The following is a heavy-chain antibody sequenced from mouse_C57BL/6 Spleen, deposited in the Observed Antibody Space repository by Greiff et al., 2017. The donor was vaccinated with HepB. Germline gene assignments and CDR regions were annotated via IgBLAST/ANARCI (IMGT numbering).Heavy chain of an antibody. J-gene: IGHJ4*01. CDR2: IDPSDSET. CDR1: GYTFTSYW. Sequence: QVQLQQPGAELVRPGSSVKLSSKASGYTFTSYWMHWVKQRPIQGLEWIGNIDPSDSETHYNQKFKDKATLTVDKSSSTAYMQLSSLTSEDSAVYYCARDTTVRGAMDYWGQGTSVTVSS. CDR3: ARDTTVRGAMDY. D-gene: IGHD1-1*01. V-gene: IGHV1-52*01.